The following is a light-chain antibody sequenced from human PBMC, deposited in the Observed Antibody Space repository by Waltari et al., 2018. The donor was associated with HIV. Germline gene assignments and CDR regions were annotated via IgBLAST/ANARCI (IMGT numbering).Light chain of an antibody. J-gene: IGLJ2*01. CDR3: ASWDDNLGHWI. Sequence: QPKMTPAPSASKTPGLRLTMSCSGSKSNIGHNYINWHQQIAGPAPRHVMARKDQRPAGVPDRFSGTKSGTSAYLAITGLRLDDEATYFCASWDDNLGHWIFGGGTKLTVL. CDR2: RKD. V-gene: IGLV1-47*01. CDR1: KSNIGHNY.